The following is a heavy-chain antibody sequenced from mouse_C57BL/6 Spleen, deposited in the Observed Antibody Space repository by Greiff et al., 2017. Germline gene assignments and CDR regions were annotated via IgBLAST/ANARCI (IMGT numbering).Heavy chain of an antibody. J-gene: IGHJ2*01. CDR2: IDPSDSYT. Sequence: VQLQQPGAELVMPGASVKLSCKASGYTFTSYWMHWVKQRPGQGLEWIGEIDPSDSYTNYNQKFKGKSTLTVDKSSSTAYMQRSSLTSEDSAVYYCAIITTVDYFDYWGQGTTLTVSS. CDR1: GYTFTSYW. CDR3: AIITTVDYFDY. V-gene: IGHV1-69*01. D-gene: IGHD1-1*01.